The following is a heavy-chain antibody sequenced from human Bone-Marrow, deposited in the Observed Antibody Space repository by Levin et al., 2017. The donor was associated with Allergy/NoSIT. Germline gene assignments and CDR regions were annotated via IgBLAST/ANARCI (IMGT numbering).Heavy chain of an antibody. CDR3: VKDIEGYGYGRTGDGMDV. V-gene: IGHV3-9*01. Sequence: GGSLRLSCAASGFTFDYYAMHWVRQAPGKGLEWVSGISWNSGTIGYANSVKGRFTISRDNAKNSLYLQMNSLRPEDTALHSCVKDIEGYGYGRTGDGMDVWGQGTTVTVSS. CDR1: GFTFDYYA. J-gene: IGHJ6*02. CDR2: ISWNSGTI. D-gene: IGHD5-18*01.